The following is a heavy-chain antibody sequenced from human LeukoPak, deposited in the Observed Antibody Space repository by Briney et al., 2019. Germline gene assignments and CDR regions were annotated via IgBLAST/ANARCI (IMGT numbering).Heavy chain of an antibody. CDR2: INEDASII. D-gene: IGHD3-16*01. CDR1: GFTVSSNY. CDR3: VRDLILVWTPGDDFDF. J-gene: IGHJ4*02. Sequence: GGSLRLSCAASGFTVSSNYMSWVRQAPGKGLEWVSRINEDASIITYADSVKGRFIISRDNTKNSLYLQMNSLRAEDTAVYYCVRDLILVWTPGDDFDFWGQGTLVTVSS. V-gene: IGHV3-74*01.